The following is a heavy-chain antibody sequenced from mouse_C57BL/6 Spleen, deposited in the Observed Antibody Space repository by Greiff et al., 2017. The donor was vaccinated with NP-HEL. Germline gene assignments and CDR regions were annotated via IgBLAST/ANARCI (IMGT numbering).Heavy chain of an antibody. J-gene: IGHJ2*01. Sequence: EVHLVESGGDLVKPGGSLKLSCAASGFTFSSYGMSWVRQTPDKRLEWVATISSGGSYTYYPDSVKGRFTISRDNAKNTLYLQMSSLKSEDTAMYYCARPSLYYDYDGGYFDYWGQGTTLTVSS. V-gene: IGHV5-6*01. CDR2: ISSGGSYT. D-gene: IGHD2-4*01. CDR3: ARPSLYYDYDGGYFDY. CDR1: GFTFSSYG.